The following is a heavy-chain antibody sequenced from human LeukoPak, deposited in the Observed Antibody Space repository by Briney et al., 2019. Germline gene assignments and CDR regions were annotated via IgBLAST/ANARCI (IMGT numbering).Heavy chain of an antibody. CDR1: GYTFPGYY. Sequence: ASVKVSCKASGYTFPGYYMHWVRQAPGQGLEWMGWINPNSGATNYAQKFQGRVTMTRDTSISTAYMELSRLRSDDTAVYYCARGYCSSTSCYDWFDPWGQGTLVTVSS. J-gene: IGHJ5*02. D-gene: IGHD2-2*01. V-gene: IGHV1-2*02. CDR3: ARGYCSSTSCYDWFDP. CDR2: INPNSGAT.